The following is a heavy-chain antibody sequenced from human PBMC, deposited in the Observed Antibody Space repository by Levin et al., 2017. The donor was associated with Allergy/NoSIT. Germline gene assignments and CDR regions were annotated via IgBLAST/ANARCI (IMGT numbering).Heavy chain of an antibody. V-gene: IGHV3-30-3*01. CDR1: GFTFSSYA. CDR2: ISYDGSNK. J-gene: IGHJ5*02. D-gene: IGHD2-2*01. Sequence: GESLKISCAASGFTFSSYAMHWVRQAPGKGLEWVAVISYDGSNKYYADSVKGRFTISRDNSKNTLYLQMNSLRAEDTAVYYCARDSVVVPAAIYWFDPWGQGTLVTVSS. CDR3: ARDSVVVPAAIYWFDP.